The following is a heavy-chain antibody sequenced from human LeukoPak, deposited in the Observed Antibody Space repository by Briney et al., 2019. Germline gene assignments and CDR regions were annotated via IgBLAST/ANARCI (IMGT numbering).Heavy chain of an antibody. CDR2: IYYSGST. J-gene: IGHJ3*02. CDR3: ARPTTYYYDSSGYTDAFDI. D-gene: IGHD3-22*01. Sequence: PSETLSLTCTVSGGSISSSSYYWGWIRQPPGKGREWIGSIYYSGSTYYNPSLKSRVTISEDTSKNQFSLKLSSVTAADTAVYYCARPTTYYYDSSGYTDAFDIWGQGTMVTVSS. V-gene: IGHV4-39*01. CDR1: GGSISSSSYY.